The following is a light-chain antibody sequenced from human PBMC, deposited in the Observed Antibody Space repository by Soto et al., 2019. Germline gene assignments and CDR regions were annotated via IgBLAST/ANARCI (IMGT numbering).Light chain of an antibody. J-gene: IGKJ4*01. CDR2: DAS. CDR3: QQRSNWLT. CDR1: QSVSSY. Sequence: EIVLTQSPATLSLSPGERATLSCRASQSVSSYLAWYQQKPGQAPRLLIYDASNRATAIPARFSGSGSGTDCTLTISSLEPEYFAVYYCQQRSNWLTFGGGTKVEIK. V-gene: IGKV3-11*01.